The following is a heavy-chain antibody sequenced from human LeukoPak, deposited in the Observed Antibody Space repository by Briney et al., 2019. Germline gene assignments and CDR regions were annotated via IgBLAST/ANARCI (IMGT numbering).Heavy chain of an antibody. CDR2: IYITGST. V-gene: IGHV4-4*07. Sequence: SETLSLTCTVSSGSFSSYYWNWIRQPAGKGLEWIGRIYITGSTNYNPSLKSRVIMSVGTSKNQFSLKLSSVTAADTAVYYCARGRGYYQDYWGQGTLVTVSS. D-gene: IGHD3-22*01. CDR3: ARGRGYYQDY. J-gene: IGHJ4*02. CDR1: SGSFSSYY.